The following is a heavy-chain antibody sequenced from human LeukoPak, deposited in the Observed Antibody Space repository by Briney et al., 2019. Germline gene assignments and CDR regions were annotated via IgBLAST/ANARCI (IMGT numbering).Heavy chain of an antibody. Sequence: ASVKVSCKASGYTFTGYYMHWVRQAPGQGLEWMGWINPNSGGTNYAQKLQGRVTMTRDTSISTAYMELSRLRSDDTAVYYCARLYYDSSGFLRRFDYWGQGTLVTVSS. D-gene: IGHD3-22*01. CDR3: ARLYYDSSGFLRRFDY. J-gene: IGHJ4*02. CDR1: GYTFTGYY. CDR2: INPNSGGT. V-gene: IGHV1-2*02.